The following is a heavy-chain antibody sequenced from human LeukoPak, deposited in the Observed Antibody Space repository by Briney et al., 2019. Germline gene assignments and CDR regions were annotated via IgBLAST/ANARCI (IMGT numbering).Heavy chain of an antibody. CDR1: GGSFSGYY. CDR2: INHSGST. D-gene: IGHD2-21*02. Sequence: ASETLSLTCAVYGGSFSGYYWGWIRQPPGKGLEWIGEINHSGSTNYNPSLKSRVTISVDTSKNQFSLKLSSVTAADTAVYYCARAAYCGGDCYFRWFDPWGQGTLVTVSS. V-gene: IGHV4-34*01. J-gene: IGHJ5*02. CDR3: ARAAYCGGDCYFRWFDP.